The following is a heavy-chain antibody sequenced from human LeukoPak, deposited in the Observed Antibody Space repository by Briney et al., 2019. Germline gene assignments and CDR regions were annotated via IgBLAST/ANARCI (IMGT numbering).Heavy chain of an antibody. CDR1: GFTFSSYA. CDR3: AKAVLRFQKPGD. D-gene: IGHD3-3*01. J-gene: IGHJ4*02. CDR2: ISGSGGST. V-gene: IGHV3-23*01. Sequence: GGSLRLSCAASGFTFSSYAMSWVRQAPGKGLEWVSAISGSGGSTYYADSVKGRFTISRDNSKDTLYLLMNSLRAEDTAVYYCAKAVLRFQKPGDWGQGTLVTVSS.